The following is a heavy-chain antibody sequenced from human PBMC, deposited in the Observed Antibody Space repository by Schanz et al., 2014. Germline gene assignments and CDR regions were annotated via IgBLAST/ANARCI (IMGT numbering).Heavy chain of an antibody. Sequence: QVQLLQSGAEVKKPGASVKVSCKASGYTFTSYGISWVRQAPGQGLEWMGWISPYNGNTNYAQKFQGRVTMTTDTSTSTVYMELRSLTSDDSAVYYCARDRDQWDGNYLDYWGQGTLVTVSS. CDR1: GYTFTSYG. CDR2: ISPYNGNT. V-gene: IGHV1-18*01. CDR3: ARDRDQWDGNYLDY. J-gene: IGHJ4*02. D-gene: IGHD1-26*01.